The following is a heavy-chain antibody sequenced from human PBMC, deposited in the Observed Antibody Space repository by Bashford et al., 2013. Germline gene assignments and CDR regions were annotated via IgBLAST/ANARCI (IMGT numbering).Heavy chain of an antibody. CDR1: GFTFSDYY. J-gene: IGHJ4*02. V-gene: IGHV3-11*05. CDR2: ISSSSSYT. Sequence: GGPLRLSCAASGFTFSDYYMSWIRQAPGKGLEWVSYISSSSSYTNYADSVKGRFTISRDNAKNSLYLQMNSLRAEDTAVYYCARDIILTGYSHPQCFDYWGQGTLVTVSS. D-gene: IGHD3-9*01. CDR3: ARDIILTGYSHPQCFDY.